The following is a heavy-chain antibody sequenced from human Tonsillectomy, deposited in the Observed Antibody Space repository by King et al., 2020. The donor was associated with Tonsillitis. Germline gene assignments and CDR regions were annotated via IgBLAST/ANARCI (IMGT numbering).Heavy chain of an antibody. CDR1: GGSFSGYY. J-gene: IGHJ4*02. Sequence: VQLQQWGAGLLKPSETLSLTCAVYGGSFSGYYWSWIRQPPGKGLEWIGEINHSGSTNYNPSLKSRVTISVDTSKSQFSLKLSSVTAADTAVYYCARTENYYDSSGYFYWGQGTLVTVSS. V-gene: IGHV4-34*01. D-gene: IGHD3-22*01. CDR2: INHSGST. CDR3: ARTENYYDSSGYFY.